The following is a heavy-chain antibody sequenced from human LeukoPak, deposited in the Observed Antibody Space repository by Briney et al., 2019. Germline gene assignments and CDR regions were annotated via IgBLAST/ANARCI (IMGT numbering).Heavy chain of an antibody. CDR3: AKGYSSSWYEIDY. CDR1: GFTFSSYG. D-gene: IGHD6-13*01. Sequence: PGGSPRLSCAASGFTFSSYGMHWVRQAPGKGLEWVAFIRYDGSNKYYADSVKGRFTISRDNSKNTLYLQMNSLRAEDTAVYYCAKGYSSSWYEIDYWGQGTLVTVSS. CDR2: IRYDGSNK. V-gene: IGHV3-30*02. J-gene: IGHJ4*02.